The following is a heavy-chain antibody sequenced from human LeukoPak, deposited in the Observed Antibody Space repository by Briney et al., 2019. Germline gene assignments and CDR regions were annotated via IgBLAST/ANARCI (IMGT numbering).Heavy chain of an antibody. CDR3: AQRRGIAAAGNYFDY. V-gene: IGHV3-23*01. CDR1: GFTFSSYW. J-gene: IGHJ4*02. CDR2: ISGSGGST. D-gene: IGHD6-13*01. Sequence: GGSLRLSCAASGFTFSSYWMSWVRQAPGKGLEWVSAISGSGGSTYYADSVKGRFTISRDNSKNTLYLQMNSLRAEDTAVYYCAQRRGIAAAGNYFDYWGQGTLVTVSS.